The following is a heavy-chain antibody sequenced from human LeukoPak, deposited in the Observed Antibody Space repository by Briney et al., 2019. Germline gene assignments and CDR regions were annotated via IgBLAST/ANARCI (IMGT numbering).Heavy chain of an antibody. CDR2: IYYSGST. CDR1: GGSISSSSYY. V-gene: IGHV4-39*07. D-gene: IGHD3-10*01. Sequence: PSETLSLTCTVSGGSISSSSYYWGWIRQPPGTGLEWIGSIYYSGSTYYNPSLKSRVTISVDTSKNQFSLKLSSVTAADAAVYYCARIYGSGKYYYYYMDVWGKGTTVTVSS. J-gene: IGHJ6*03. CDR3: ARIYGSGKYYYYYMDV.